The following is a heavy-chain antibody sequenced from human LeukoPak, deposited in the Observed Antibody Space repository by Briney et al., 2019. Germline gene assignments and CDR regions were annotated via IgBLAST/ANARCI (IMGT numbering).Heavy chain of an antibody. Sequence: GGSLRLSCAASGFTVSSNYMSWVRQAPGKGLEWVSAISGSGGSTYYADSVKGRFTISRDNSKNALYLQMNSLSTEDTALYYCARDAASGNNWFDPWGQGTLVTVSS. D-gene: IGHD3-3*01. CDR1: GFTVSSNY. J-gene: IGHJ5*02. CDR3: ARDAASGNNWFDP. V-gene: IGHV3-23*01. CDR2: ISGSGGST.